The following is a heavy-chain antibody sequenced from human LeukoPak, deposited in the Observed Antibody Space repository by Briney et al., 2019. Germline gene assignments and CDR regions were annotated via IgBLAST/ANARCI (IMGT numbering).Heavy chain of an antibody. V-gene: IGHV3-66*01. CDR3: ARIVAGGAFDI. CDR2: IYSGGST. CDR1: GFTVSSNY. D-gene: IGHD1-26*01. J-gene: IGHJ3*02. Sequence: GGSLRLSCAASGFTVSSNYMSWVRQAPGKGLEWVSVIYSGGSTYHADSVKGRFTISRDNSTNTLYLQMNSLRDEDTAVYYCARIVAGGAFDIWGQGTMVTVSS.